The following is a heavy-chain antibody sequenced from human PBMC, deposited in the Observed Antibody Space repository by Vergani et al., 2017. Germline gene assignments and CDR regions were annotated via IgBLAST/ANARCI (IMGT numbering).Heavy chain of an antibody. V-gene: IGHV3-48*01. J-gene: IGHJ4*02. Sequence: EVQLVESGGGLVQPGGSLRLSCAASGFTFSSYSMNWVRQAPGKGLEWVSYISRSSSTIYYADSVKGRFTISRDNAKNSLYLQMNSLRAEDTAVYYCARERPPTELPTALDYWGQGTLVTVSS. CDR2: ISRSSSTI. D-gene: IGHD1-7*01. CDR1: GFTFSSYS. CDR3: ARERPPTELPTALDY.